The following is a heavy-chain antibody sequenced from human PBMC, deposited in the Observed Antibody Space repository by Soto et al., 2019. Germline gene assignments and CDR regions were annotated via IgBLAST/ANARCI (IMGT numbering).Heavy chain of an antibody. D-gene: IGHD3-10*01. V-gene: IGHV3-23*01. J-gene: IGHJ4*02. CDR3: AKDDYLKQTYYYGSVPFDY. CDR2: LSGSGGST. CDR1: GFRFRDSA. Sequence: GGSLRLSCVGSGFRFRDSAMGWVRQAPGKGLEWVSSLSGSGGSTQYADSVKGRFTISRDNSKNTLYMQMNSLRAEDTAVYYCAKDDYLKQTYYYGSVPFDYWGQ.